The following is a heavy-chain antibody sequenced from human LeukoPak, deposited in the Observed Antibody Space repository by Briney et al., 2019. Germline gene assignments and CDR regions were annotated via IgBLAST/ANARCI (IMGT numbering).Heavy chain of an antibody. CDR3: ARDSPGTTFDH. D-gene: IGHD1-7*01. V-gene: IGHV3-7*01. J-gene: IGHJ5*02. Sequence: GGSLRLSCAASGFTFSDYWMSWVRQAPGKGLEWVGQIKEDGSEKYYADSVKGRFTFSIDNARNSVYLQMNSLRAEDTAVYYCARDSPGTTFDHWGQGTLVTVSS. CDR2: IKEDGSEK. CDR1: GFTFSDYW.